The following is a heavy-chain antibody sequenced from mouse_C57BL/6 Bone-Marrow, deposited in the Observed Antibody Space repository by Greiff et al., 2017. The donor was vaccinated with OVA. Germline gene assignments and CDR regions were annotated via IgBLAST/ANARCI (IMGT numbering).Heavy chain of an antibody. CDR1: GFTFSDYG. J-gene: IGHJ2*01. D-gene: IGHD2-5*01. Sequence: DVMLVESGGGLVKPGGSLKLSCAAPGFTFSDYGMHWVRQAPEKGLEWVAYISSGSSTIYYADTVKGRFTISRDNAKNTLFLQMTSLRSEDTAMYYCARSYSNYKDYWGQGTTLTVSS. V-gene: IGHV5-17*01. CDR2: ISSGSSTI. CDR3: ARSYSNYKDY.